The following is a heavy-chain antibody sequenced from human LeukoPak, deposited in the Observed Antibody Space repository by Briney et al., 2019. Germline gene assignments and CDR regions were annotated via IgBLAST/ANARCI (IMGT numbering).Heavy chain of an antibody. CDR3: AKGSIVGATSYYYLDV. D-gene: IGHD1-26*01. CDR1: GFTFISYG. J-gene: IGHJ6*03. Sequence: PGGSLRLSCAASGFTFISYGMHWVRQAPGKGLEWVTFIRYDGSNKYYEDSVKGRFTISKDNSKNTLYLQMNSLRAEDTAVYYCAKGSIVGATSYYYLDVWGTGTTVTVSS. V-gene: IGHV3-30*02. CDR2: IRYDGSNK.